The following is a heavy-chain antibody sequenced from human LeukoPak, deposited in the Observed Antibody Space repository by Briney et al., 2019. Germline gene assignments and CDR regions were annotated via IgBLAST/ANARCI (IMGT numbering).Heavy chain of an antibody. D-gene: IGHD6-19*01. CDR3: ARGGDGSGWSLYYYYYMDV. CDR1: DGSIPNYY. Sequence: SETLSLTCTVSDGSIPNYYWSWIRQPPGKGLEWIGEINHSGSTNYNPSLKSRVTISVDTSKNQFSLKLSSVTAADTAVYYCARGGDGSGWSLYYYYYMDVWGKGTTVTVSS. CDR2: INHSGST. J-gene: IGHJ6*03. V-gene: IGHV4-34*01.